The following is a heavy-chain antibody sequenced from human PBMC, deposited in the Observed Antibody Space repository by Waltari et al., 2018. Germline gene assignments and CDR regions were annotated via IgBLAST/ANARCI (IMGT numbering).Heavy chain of an antibody. CDR1: GYTFTSYA. CDR3: ARLRVPRGLVVYALTALGLGGYFDL. Sequence: QVQLVQSGAEVKKPGASVKVSCKASGYTFTSYAMHWVRQAPGQRLEWMGWINAGNGNTKDSQKFQGRVTITRDTSASTAYMELSSLRSEDTAVYYCARLRVPRGLVVYALTALGLGGYFDLWGRGTLVTVSS. V-gene: IGHV1-3*01. J-gene: IGHJ2*01. CDR2: INAGNGNT. D-gene: IGHD2-8*02.